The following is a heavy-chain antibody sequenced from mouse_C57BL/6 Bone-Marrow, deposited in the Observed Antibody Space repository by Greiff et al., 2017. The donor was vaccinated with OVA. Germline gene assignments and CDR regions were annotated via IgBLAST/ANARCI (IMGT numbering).Heavy chain of an antibody. V-gene: IGHV1-81*01. Sequence: VQRVESGAELARPGASVKLSCKASGYTFTSYGISWVKQRTGQGLEWIGEIYPRSGNTYYNEKFKGKATLTADKSSSTAYMELRSLTSEDSAVYFCASIKAWFAYWGQGTLVTVSA. CDR1: GYTFTSYG. J-gene: IGHJ3*01. CDR2: IYPRSGNT. CDR3: ASIKAWFAY.